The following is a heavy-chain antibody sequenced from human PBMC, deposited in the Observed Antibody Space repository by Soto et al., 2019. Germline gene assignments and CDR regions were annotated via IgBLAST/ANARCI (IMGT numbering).Heavy chain of an antibody. D-gene: IGHD6-13*01. V-gene: IGHV4-34*01. CDR1: GGSFSGYY. J-gene: IGHJ6*02. Sequence: SETLCLTCAVEGGSFSGYYWSWIRQPPGKGLEWIGEINHSGSTNYNPSLKSRVTISVDTSKNQFSLKLSSVTAADTAVYYCARGNSVGTYYYYGMDVWGQGTTVTVSS. CDR3: ARGNSVGTYYYYGMDV. CDR2: INHSGST.